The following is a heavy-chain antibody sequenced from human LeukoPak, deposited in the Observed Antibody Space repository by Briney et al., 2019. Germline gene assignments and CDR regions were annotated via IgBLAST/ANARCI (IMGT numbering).Heavy chain of an antibody. CDR3: ARAGSDLFLGVEQQLVHIDY. V-gene: IGHV3-30-3*01. Sequence: GGSLRLSCAASGFTFSSYAMHWVRQAPGKGLEWVAVISYDGSNKYYADSVKGRFTISRDNSKNTLYLQMNSLRAEDTAVYYCARAGSDLFLGVEQQLVHIDYWGQGTLVTVS. CDR2: ISYDGSNK. J-gene: IGHJ4*02. D-gene: IGHD6-13*01. CDR1: GFTFSSYA.